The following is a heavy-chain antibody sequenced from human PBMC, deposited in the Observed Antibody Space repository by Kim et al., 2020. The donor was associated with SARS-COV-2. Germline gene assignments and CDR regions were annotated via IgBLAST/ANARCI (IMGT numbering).Heavy chain of an antibody. J-gene: IGHJ4*02. CDR2: IIDDDTT. D-gene: IGHD5-18*01. Sequence: GGSLRLSCAASRFSLSRSCMHWVRHAPGKGLEWVSPIIDDDTTRYVDSVMSRLTISKDSDMHTEYLQMNRLGDDHTAVYFLQSEDRHYYNYVHNLGQRT. V-gene: IGHV3-74*01. CDR1: RFSLSRSC. CDR3: QSEDRHYYNYVHN.